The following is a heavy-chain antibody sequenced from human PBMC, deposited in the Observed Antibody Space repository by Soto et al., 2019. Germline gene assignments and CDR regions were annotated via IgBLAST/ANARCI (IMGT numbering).Heavy chain of an antibody. D-gene: IGHD1-1*01. Sequence: ETLFLTCTVPGGSINSTGFFWAWIRQSPGKGLEWIGSLYYLGTTYYNPSLKSRVTISVDTSKNQFSLKMSSVTAADTAVYYCARLATRYYFDYWGQGTLVTVSS. V-gene: IGHV4-39*07. CDR1: GGSINSTGFF. CDR2: LYYLGTT. J-gene: IGHJ4*02. CDR3: ARLATRYYFDY.